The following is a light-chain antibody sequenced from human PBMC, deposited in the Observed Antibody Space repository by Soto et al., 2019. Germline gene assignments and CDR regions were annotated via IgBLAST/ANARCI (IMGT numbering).Light chain of an antibody. J-gene: IGLJ1*01. CDR3: NSHTSGDFRV. CDR2: EVS. V-gene: IGLV2-14*01. CDR1: SSDVGRYNH. Sequence: QSALTQPASVSGSPGQSITISCTGTSSDVGRYNHVSWYQHHPGKAPKLIISEVSNRPSGVSNRFSGSKSGYTASLTISGLQAEDEADYYCNSHTSGDFRVFGTGTKVPS.